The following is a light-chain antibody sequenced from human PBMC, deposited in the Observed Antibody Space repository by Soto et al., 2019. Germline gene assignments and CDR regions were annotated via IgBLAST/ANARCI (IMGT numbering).Light chain of an antibody. CDR1: SGDVGAYNL. CDR3: SSYAGSDTFV. J-gene: IGLJ1*01. CDR2: HVS. V-gene: IGLV2-14*03. Sequence: QSVLTQPASVSGSPGQSITISCTGTSGDVGAYNLVSWYQQHPGKAPKLIIYHVSDRPSGFSSRFSGSKSGNSASLTISGLHAEDEADYYCSSYAGSDTFVFGTGTKLTVL.